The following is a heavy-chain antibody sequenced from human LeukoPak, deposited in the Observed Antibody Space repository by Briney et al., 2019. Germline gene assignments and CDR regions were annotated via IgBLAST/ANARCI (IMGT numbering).Heavy chain of an antibody. CDR2: INHSGST. D-gene: IGHD5-12*01. CDR3: ARQSGYDYSPDY. V-gene: IGHV4-34*01. J-gene: IGHJ4*02. Sequence: SETLSLTCAVYGGSFSGYYWSWIRQPPGKGLEWIGEINHSGSTYYNPSLKSRVTISVDTSKNQFSLKLSSVTAADTAVYYCARQSGYDYSPDYWGQGTLVTVSS. CDR1: GGSFSGYY.